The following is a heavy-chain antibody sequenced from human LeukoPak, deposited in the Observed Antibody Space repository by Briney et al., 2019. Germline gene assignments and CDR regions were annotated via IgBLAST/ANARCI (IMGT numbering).Heavy chain of an antibody. D-gene: IGHD3-22*01. J-gene: IGHJ4*02. CDR3: TTEAYYYDSGAIKYFDY. Sequence: GGSLRLSCAASGFTFSNAWMSWVRQAPGKGLEWVGRIKSKTDGGATHYAAPVKGRFTISRDDSKNTLYLQMNSLKTEDTDVYYCTTEAYYYDSGAIKYFDYWGQGTLVTVSS. CDR2: IKSKTDGGAT. CDR1: GFTFSNAW. V-gene: IGHV3-15*01.